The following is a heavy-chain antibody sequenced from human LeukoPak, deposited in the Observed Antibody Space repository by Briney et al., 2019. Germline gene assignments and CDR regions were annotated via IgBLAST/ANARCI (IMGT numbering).Heavy chain of an antibody. J-gene: IGHJ4*02. D-gene: IGHD6-19*01. CDR3: ARLAVAGTSYFDY. V-gene: IGHV4-31*03. CDR1: GGSISSGGYY. Sequence: SQTLSLTCTVSGGSISSGGYYWSWIRQHPGKGLEWIGYIYYSGSTYYNPSLKSRLTISVDTSKNQFSLKLSSVTAADTAVYYCARLAVAGTSYFDYWGQGTLVTVSS. CDR2: IYYSGST.